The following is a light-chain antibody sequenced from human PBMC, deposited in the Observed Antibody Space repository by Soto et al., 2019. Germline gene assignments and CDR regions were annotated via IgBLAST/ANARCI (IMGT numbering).Light chain of an antibody. CDR1: QSVSSY. V-gene: IGKV3-11*01. CDR2: DAS. Sequence: EIVLTQSPATLSLSPGERATLSCRASQSVSSYLAWHQPRPGQAPRLLIYDASNRATGIPARFSGSGSGTDFTLTISSLEPEEFAVYYCQQRSNWPRTFGQGTKLEIK. J-gene: IGKJ2*02. CDR3: QQRSNWPRT.